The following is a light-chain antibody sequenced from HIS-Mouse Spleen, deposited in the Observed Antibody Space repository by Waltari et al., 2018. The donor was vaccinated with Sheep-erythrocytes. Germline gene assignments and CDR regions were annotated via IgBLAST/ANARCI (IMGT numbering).Light chain of an antibody. V-gene: IGLV2-11*01. CDR1: SSAVGGDNY. CDR3: CSYAGSYNHV. CDR2: DVS. J-gene: IGLJ1*01. Sequence: QSALTQPRSVSGSPGQAVTISCTGTSSAVGGDNYVLWYQQHPGKAPKLMIYDVSKRPSGVPDRFSGSKSGNTASLTISGLQAEDEADYYCCSYAGSYNHVFATGTKVTVL.